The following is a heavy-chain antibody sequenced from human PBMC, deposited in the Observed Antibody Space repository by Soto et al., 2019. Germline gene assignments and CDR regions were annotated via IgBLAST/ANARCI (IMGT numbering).Heavy chain of an antibody. D-gene: IGHD3-22*01. J-gene: IGHJ4*02. CDR1: GGTFNRFA. V-gene: IGHV1-69*01. CDR2: IIPVFGAT. Sequence: QVQLVQSGAEVKKPASSAIVSCKASGGTFNRFAFSWVRQAPAQGLEWMGGIIPVFGATTYAQNFQDRVSITADASTSTAYMELSSLESEDTAVYYCAGSPEWSYALSQLVITTFGFFWGLGTLVTVSP. CDR3: AGSPEWSYALSQLVITTFGFF.